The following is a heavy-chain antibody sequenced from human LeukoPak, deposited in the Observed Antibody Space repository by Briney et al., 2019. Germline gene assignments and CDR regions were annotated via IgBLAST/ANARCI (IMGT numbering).Heavy chain of an antibody. Sequence: PGGSLRLSCTASGFSFSNYWMSWVRQAPGKGLEWVASIKQDESEKYYVDSVKGRFTTSRDNAKSSLYLQMNALRGEDTAVYYCARDVEGMVRDHKSDYWGQGTLVTVSS. CDR3: ARDVEGMVRDHKSDY. CDR1: GFSFSNYW. J-gene: IGHJ4*02. D-gene: IGHD3-10*01. CDR2: IKQDESEK. V-gene: IGHV3-7*03.